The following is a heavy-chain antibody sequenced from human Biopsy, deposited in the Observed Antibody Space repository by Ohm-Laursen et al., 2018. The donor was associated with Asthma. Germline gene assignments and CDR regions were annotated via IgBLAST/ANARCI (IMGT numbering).Heavy chain of an antibody. CDR3: ARTFHFWSPYHAEHYQL. CDR2: IKHDGSEK. V-gene: IGHV3-7*01. Sequence: SLRLSCSASGFTFGDYWMSWVRQVPGKGLEWVANIKHDGSEKNHVVSLKGRFTISRDNAKNSLYLQMNSLRAEDTAIYYCARTFHFWSPYHAEHYQLWGQGTLVTVSS. CDR1: GFTFGDYW. D-gene: IGHD3-3*02. J-gene: IGHJ1*01.